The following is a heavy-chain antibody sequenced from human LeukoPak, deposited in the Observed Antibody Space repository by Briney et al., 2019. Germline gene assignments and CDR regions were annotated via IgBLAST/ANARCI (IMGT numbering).Heavy chain of an antibody. J-gene: IGHJ4*02. CDR2: FFVSGGST. V-gene: IGHV3-23*01. CDR1: GFTFSSYA. Sequence: GGSLRLSCAASGFTFSSYAMYWVRQAPGKGLEGVSGFFVSGGSTHYADSVKGRFTISRDNSRNTVYLQMNSLRAEDTAVYYCAKTTTGYSSGRFPGWPVDYWGQGTLVTVSS. CDR3: AKTTTGYSSGRFPGWPVDY. D-gene: IGHD6-19*01.